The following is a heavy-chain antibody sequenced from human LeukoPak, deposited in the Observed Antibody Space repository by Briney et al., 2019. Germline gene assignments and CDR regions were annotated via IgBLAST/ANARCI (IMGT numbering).Heavy chain of an antibody. J-gene: IGHJ3*02. D-gene: IGHD6-19*01. Sequence: GGSLRLSCAASGFTFSGSAMHWVRQASGKGLGWVGRIRSKANSYATAYAASVKGRFTISRDDSKNTAYLQMNSLKAEDTAVYYCARYGNGAWLAHYAFDSWGQGTMVTVSS. V-gene: IGHV3-73*01. CDR1: GFTFSGSA. CDR2: IRSKANSYAT. CDR3: ARYGNGAWLAHYAFDS.